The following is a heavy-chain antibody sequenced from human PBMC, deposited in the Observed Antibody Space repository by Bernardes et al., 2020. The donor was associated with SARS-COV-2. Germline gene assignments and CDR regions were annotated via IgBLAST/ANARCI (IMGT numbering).Heavy chain of an antibody. CDR2: IYPGDSDT. D-gene: IGHD5-18*01. J-gene: IGHJ3*02. Sequence: GESLKISCKGSGYSFTSYWIGWVRQMPGKGLEWMGIIYPGDSDTRYSPSFQGQVTISADKSISTAYLQWSSLKASDTAMYYCASKQNTAMALGAFDIWGQGTMVTVSS. CDR3: ASKQNTAMALGAFDI. V-gene: IGHV5-51*01. CDR1: GYSFTSYW.